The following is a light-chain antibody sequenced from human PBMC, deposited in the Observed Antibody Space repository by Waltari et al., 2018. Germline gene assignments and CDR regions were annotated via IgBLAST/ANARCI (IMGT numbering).Light chain of an antibody. Sequence: DIVMTQSPDSPAVSLGERASINCKSSQSVLYSSNNKNYLALYQQKPGQPPKLLIYWASTRESGVPDRFSGSGSGTDFTLTISSLQAEDVAVYYCQQYYSTPWTFGQGTKVEIK. J-gene: IGKJ1*01. CDR1: QSVLYSSNNKNY. CDR3: QQYYSTPWT. V-gene: IGKV4-1*01. CDR2: WAS.